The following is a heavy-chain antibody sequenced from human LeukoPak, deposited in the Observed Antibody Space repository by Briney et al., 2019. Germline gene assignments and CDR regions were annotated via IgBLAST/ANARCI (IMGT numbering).Heavy chain of an antibody. CDR1: GGSISSGGYS. V-gene: IGHV4-30-2*01. Sequence: SETLSLTCAVSGGSISSGGYSWSWIRQPPGKGLEWIGYIYHSGSTYYNPSLKSRVTISVDRSKNQFSLKLSSVTAADTAVYYCAKNGQSGFSFDPWGQGTLVTVSS. D-gene: IGHD3-3*01. CDR2: IYHSGST. CDR3: AKNGQSGFSFDP. J-gene: IGHJ5*02.